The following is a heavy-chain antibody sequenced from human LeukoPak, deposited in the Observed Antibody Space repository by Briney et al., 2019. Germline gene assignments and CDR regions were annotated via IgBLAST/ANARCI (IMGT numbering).Heavy chain of an antibody. CDR3: ARDGDANYYDSNRYFQH. CDR2: IIPISGTT. V-gene: IGHV1-69*05. Sequence: SVKVSCKTSGGTFTSYAITWVRQAPGQGLEWMGKIIPISGTTNYAQKFQGRVTITTDESTSTAYMELSSLRSEDTAVYYCARDGDANYYDSNRYFQHWGQGTLVTVSS. CDR1: GGTFTSYA. D-gene: IGHD3-22*01. J-gene: IGHJ1*01.